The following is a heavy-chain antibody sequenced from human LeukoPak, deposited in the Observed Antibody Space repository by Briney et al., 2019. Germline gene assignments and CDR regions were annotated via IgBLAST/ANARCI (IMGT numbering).Heavy chain of an antibody. D-gene: IGHD4-11*01. J-gene: IGHJ1*01. Sequence: GGSLRLSCAASGFTFSIYVMTWVRQAPGKGLEWVSTVSGSGGTTYHADSVNGRFTVSRDNSKNTLYLQMNSLRVEGTAVYFCAKTTDYSDYSPFHHWGQGTLVTVSS. CDR1: GFTFSIYV. CDR2: VSGSGGTT. V-gene: IGHV3-23*01. CDR3: AKTTDYSDYSPFHH.